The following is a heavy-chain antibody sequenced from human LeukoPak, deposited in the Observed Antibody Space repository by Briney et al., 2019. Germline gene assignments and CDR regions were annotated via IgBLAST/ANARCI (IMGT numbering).Heavy chain of an antibody. V-gene: IGHV3-66*01. CDR1: VLIHRSNY. CDR2: IYSGDSK. CDR3: ARFCNSEIAALHY. D-gene: IGHD6-6*01. Sequence: PGRSLSLSRASSVLIHRSNYMSWVSQPPARGLEWVSVIYSGDSKYCTDSVKGRFTISRYNSKNTLYLQMNSLRAGDTAVYYCARFCNSEIAALHYWGQGTLVTVSS. J-gene: IGHJ4*02.